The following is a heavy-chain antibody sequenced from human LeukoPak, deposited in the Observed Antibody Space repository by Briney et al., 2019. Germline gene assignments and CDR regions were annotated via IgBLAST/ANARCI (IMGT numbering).Heavy chain of an antibody. Sequence: GGSLRLSCAASGFTFSSYSMNWVRQAPGKGLEWISYFSSITTSVIRYADSVEGRFTISRDNAKNSLYLQMNSLRAEDTAVYYCARERTWFGELPLFDHWGQGTLVTVSS. J-gene: IGHJ4*02. D-gene: IGHD3-10*01. CDR2: FSSITTSVI. CDR3: ARERTWFGELPLFDH. V-gene: IGHV3-48*01. CDR1: GFTFSSYS.